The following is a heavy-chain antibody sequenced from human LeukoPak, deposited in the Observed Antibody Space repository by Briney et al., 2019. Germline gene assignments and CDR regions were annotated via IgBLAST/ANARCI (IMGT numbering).Heavy chain of an antibody. Sequence: GGSLRLSCAASGFTFSSYWMHWVRQAPGKGLLWVSRIKGDGSSTAYADSVKGRFTISRDNAKNTLYLQMNSLRAEDTAVYYCATLYGGSLDYWGQGTLVTVSS. J-gene: IGHJ4*02. D-gene: IGHD5-12*01. V-gene: IGHV3-74*01. CDR3: ATLYGGSLDY. CDR2: IKGDGSST. CDR1: GFTFSSYW.